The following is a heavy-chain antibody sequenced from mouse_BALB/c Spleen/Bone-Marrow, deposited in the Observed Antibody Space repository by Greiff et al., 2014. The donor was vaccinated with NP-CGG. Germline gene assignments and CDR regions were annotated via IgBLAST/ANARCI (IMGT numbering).Heavy chain of an antibody. V-gene: IGHV1S127*01. D-gene: IGHD1-1*01. CDR1: GYSFTSYW. Sequence: VKLVESGPQLVRPGASVKMSCKASGYSFTSYWMHWVKQRPGQGLEWIGMIDPSDSETRLNQKFKDKATLTVDKSSSTAYMQLSSPASEDSAICYCASYASGPAYFAYWGQGTLVTVSA. CDR2: IDPSDSET. J-gene: IGHJ3*01. CDR3: ASYASGPAYFAY.